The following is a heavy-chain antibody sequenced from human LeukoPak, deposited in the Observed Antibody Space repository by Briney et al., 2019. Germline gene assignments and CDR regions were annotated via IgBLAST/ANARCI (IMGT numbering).Heavy chain of an antibody. Sequence: NPSETLSLTCTVSGGSISSSSYYWGWIRQPPGKGLEWIGSIYYSGSTYYNPPLKSRVTISVDTSKNQFSLKLSSVTAADTAVYYCARPFDYWGQGTLVTVSS. J-gene: IGHJ4*02. CDR2: IYYSGST. CDR1: GGSISSSSYY. V-gene: IGHV4-39*01. CDR3: ARPFDY.